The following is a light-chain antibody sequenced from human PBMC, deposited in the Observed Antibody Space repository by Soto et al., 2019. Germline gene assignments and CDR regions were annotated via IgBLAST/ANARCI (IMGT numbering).Light chain of an antibody. Sequence: DIQMTQSPSSLSASVGDRVSITCRASQTIIRYLSWYQQKPGKAPKLLIAAASSLQSGVSSRFNGSRSGTDFTLTISSLQSDDFATYYCQQTYSTPWTVGLGTKVDIK. V-gene: IGKV1-39*01. CDR1: QTIIRY. J-gene: IGKJ1*01. CDR2: AAS. CDR3: QQTYSTPWT.